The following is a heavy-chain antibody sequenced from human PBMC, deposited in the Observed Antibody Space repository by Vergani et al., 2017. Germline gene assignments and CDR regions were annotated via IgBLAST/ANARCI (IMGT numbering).Heavy chain of an antibody. CDR1: GGTFSSYA. CDR3: ARDAFNRAYFDY. J-gene: IGHJ4*02. V-gene: IGHV1-69*17. CDR2: IIPLFGIA. Sequence: QVQLVQSGAEVKKPGSSVKVSCKASGGTFSSYAISWVRQAPGQGLEWVGGIIPLFGIATYAQKFQGRVTITADKSTSTAYMELSSLRSEDTAVYYCARDAFNRAYFDYWGQGTLVTVSS.